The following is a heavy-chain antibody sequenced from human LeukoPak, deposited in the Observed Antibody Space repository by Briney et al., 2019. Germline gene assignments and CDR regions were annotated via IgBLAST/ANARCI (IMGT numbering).Heavy chain of an antibody. J-gene: IGHJ4*02. D-gene: IGHD6-19*01. CDR3: ARGTSTVEYNSGRHFDY. CDR2: INHSGST. CDR1: GGSFSGYY. V-gene: IGHV4-34*01. Sequence: PSETLSLTCAVYGGSFSGYYWSWIRQPPGKGLEWIGEINHSGSTNYNPSLKSRVTISVDTSKNQFSLKLSSVTAADTAVYYCARGTSTVEYNSGRHFDYWGQGTLVTVSS.